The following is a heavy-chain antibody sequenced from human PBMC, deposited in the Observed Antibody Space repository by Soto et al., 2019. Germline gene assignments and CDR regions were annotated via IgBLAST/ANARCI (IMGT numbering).Heavy chain of an antibody. CDR1: GGSISNTSYY. Sequence: QLQLQESGPGLVKPSETLSLTYTISGGSISNTSYYWGWIRQPPGKGLEWIGAIYYSGTTYYNPSLKSRVTISVDTSKNQFSLKLASVTAADTAVYYCARHGSYWGQGTLVTVSS. J-gene: IGHJ4*02. V-gene: IGHV4-39*01. CDR2: IYYSGTT. CDR3: ARHGSY.